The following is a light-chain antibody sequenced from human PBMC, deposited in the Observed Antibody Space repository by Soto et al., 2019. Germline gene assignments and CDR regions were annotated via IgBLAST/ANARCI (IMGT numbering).Light chain of an antibody. Sequence: QSALTQPASVSGSPGQSITISCTGSSSDVGRYNYVSWYQHHPGKAPKLMIFDVSNWPSGVSNRFSGSKSGNTASLTISGLQAEDESNYYCSSYTGSNPPVVFGGGTKLTVL. J-gene: IGLJ2*01. CDR1: SSDVGRYNY. V-gene: IGLV2-14*03. CDR2: DVS. CDR3: SSYTGSNPPVV.